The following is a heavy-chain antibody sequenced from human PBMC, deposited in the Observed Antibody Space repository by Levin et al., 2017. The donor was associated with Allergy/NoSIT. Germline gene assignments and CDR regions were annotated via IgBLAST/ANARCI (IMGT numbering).Heavy chain of an antibody. D-gene: IGHD3-22*01. CDR2: VSYDGSYT. J-gene: IGHJ5*02. CDR1: GFTFSNYG. CDR3: AREFLHSGYYDL. V-gene: IGHV3-30*03. Sequence: GGSLRLSCTASGFTFSNYGLHWVRRAPGKGLEWLTVVSYDGSYTYYGDSVKGRFTSSRDNSKDTLYLEMDSLRVEDTAMYYCAREFLHSGYYDLWGQGTLLTVSS.